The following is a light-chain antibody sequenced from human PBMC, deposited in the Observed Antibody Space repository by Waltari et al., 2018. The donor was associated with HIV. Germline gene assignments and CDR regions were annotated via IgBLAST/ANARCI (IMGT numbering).Light chain of an antibody. V-gene: IGLV2-14*01. CDR2: EVS. Sequence: QSALTQPASVSGSPGQSITISCAGTSSDVGGYDFVSWYQQHPGKAPKHRIYEVSNGPSGVSNRFSGSKSGNTASLTVSGLQAEDEADYYCSSYTGSSTYVVFGGGTKLTVL. J-gene: IGLJ2*01. CDR3: SSYTGSSTYVV. CDR1: SSDVGGYDF.